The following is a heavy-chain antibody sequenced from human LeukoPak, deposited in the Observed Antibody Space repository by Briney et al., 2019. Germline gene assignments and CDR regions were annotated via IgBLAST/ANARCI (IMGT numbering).Heavy chain of an antibody. V-gene: IGHV3-48*03. J-gene: IGHJ4*02. CDR1: GFTFSSYE. D-gene: IGHD3-22*01. CDR2: ISSSGSTI. Sequence: GGSLRLSCAASGFTFSSYEMNWVRQAPGKGLEWVSYISSSGSTIYYADSVKGRFTISRDNAKNSLYLQMNSLRAEDTAVYYCARGTYYYDSSGYPGDFDYWGQGTLVTVSS. CDR3: ARGTYYYDSSGYPGDFDY.